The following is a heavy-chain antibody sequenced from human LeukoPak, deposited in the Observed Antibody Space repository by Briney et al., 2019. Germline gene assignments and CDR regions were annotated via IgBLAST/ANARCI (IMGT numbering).Heavy chain of an antibody. D-gene: IGHD3-22*01. CDR2: IIPILGIA. CDR3: ARGDYYDSSGYLNWFDP. J-gene: IGHJ5*02. Sequence: SVKVSCKASDYTFTSYGISWVRQAPGQGLEWMGRIIPILGIANYAQKFQGRVAITADKSTSTAYMELSSLRSEDTAVYYCARGDYYDSSGYLNWFDPWGQGTLVTVSS. CDR1: DYTFTSYG. V-gene: IGHV1-69*04.